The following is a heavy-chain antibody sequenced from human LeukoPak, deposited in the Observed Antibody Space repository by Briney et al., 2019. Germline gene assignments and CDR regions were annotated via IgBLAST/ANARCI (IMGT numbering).Heavy chain of an antibody. J-gene: IGHJ3*02. CDR2: IYYSGRT. CDR1: GGSISSHY. V-gene: IGHV4-59*11. D-gene: IGHD3-22*01. Sequence: PSETLSLTCAVSGGSISSHYWSWIRQPPGKRLEGIGFIYYSGRTRYNPSLHSRVTISADTSKNHLSLKLTSVTAADTAVYYCARLLDNDSSGDPDTFDMWGQGIMVTVSS. CDR3: ARLLDNDSSGDPDTFDM.